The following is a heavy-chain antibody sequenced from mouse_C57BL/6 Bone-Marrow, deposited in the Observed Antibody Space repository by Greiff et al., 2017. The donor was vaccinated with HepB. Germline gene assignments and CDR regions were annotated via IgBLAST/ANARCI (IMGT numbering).Heavy chain of an antibody. CDR1: GFTFSSYG. J-gene: IGHJ4*01. D-gene: IGHD2-4*01. CDR2: ISSGGSYT. CDR3: ARPHMITTPYYYAMDD. Sequence: EVQLVESGGDLVKPGGSLKLSCAASGFTFSSYGMSWVRQTPDKRLEWVATISSGGSYTYYPDSVKGRFTISRDNAKTTLYLQMSSLKSKDTAMYDCARPHMITTPYYYAMDDWGQETSVTVSS. V-gene: IGHV5-6*01.